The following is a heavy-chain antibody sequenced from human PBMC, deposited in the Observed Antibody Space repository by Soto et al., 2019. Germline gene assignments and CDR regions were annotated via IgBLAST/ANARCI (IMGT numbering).Heavy chain of an antibody. J-gene: IGHJ4*02. CDR1: GFALTTYT. CDR2: INGRSNYK. D-gene: IGHD1-26*01. CDR3: VREDGVVGASSAFDS. V-gene: IGHV3-21*01. Sequence: GGSLRLSCVASGFALTTYTMNWVRQAPGTGLEWVSSINGRSNYKYYSDSVKGRFTVSRDNAQNSLFLQMSRLGPEDTAVYYCVREDGVVGASSAFDSWGQGTRVTVSS.